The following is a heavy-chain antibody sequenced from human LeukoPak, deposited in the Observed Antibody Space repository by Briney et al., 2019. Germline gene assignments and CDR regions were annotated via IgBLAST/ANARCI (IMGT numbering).Heavy chain of an antibody. D-gene: IGHD4-23*01. CDR2: ISGSGGST. CDR3: ATVSGNDDDGCNVLDF. V-gene: IGHV3-23*01. J-gene: IGHJ4*02. CDR1: GFTFSSYA. Sequence: GGSLRLSCAASGFTFSSYAMSWVRQAPGKGLEWVSAISGSGGSTYYADSVKGRFTISRDNSKNTLYLQMNNLRAEDTTVYYCATVSGNDDDGCNVLDFGGGGTLVTVSS.